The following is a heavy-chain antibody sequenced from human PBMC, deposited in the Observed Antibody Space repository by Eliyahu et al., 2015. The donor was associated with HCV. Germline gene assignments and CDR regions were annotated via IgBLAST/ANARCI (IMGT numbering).Heavy chain of an antibody. D-gene: IGHD6-19*01. CDR3: AKEMSSGGYDY. CDR2: ISGGGDTA. J-gene: IGHJ4*02. V-gene: IGHV3-23*01. CDR1: FTNFA. Sequence: FTNFAMNWVRQAPGKGLEWVSGISGGGDTAYYADSAKGRFTIFRDKSKNTLYLQMNSLRAEDTAIYYCAKEMSSGGYDYWGQGTLVTVSS.